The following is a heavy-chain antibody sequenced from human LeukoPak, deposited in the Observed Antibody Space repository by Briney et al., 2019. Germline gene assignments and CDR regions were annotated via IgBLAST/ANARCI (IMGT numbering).Heavy chain of an antibody. D-gene: IGHD3-10*01. Sequence: GSLRLSCAASGFTFDDYATHWVRQAPGKGLEWVSLISGDGGSTYYADSVKGRFTISRDNSKNSLYLQMNSLRTEDTALYYCAKASTHPNYYGSGSYYNRIYYYGMDVWGQGTTVTVSS. CDR1: GFTFDDYA. CDR2: ISGDGGST. V-gene: IGHV3-43*02. CDR3: AKASTHPNYYGSGSYYNRIYYYGMDV. J-gene: IGHJ6*02.